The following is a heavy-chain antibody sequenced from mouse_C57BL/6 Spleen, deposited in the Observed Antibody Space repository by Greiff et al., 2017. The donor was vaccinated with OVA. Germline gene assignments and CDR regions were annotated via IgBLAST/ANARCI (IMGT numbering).Heavy chain of an antibody. CDR1: GYTFTDYE. J-gene: IGHJ2*01. CDR2: IDPETGGT. Sequence: VQLQQSGAELVRPGASVTLSCKASGYTFTDYEMHWVKQTPVHGLEWIGAIDPETGGTAYNQKFKGKAILTADKSSSTAYMELRSLTSEDSAVYYCTRERGLRREYYFDYWGQGTTLTVSS. D-gene: IGHD2-4*01. CDR3: TRERGLRREYYFDY. V-gene: IGHV1-15*01.